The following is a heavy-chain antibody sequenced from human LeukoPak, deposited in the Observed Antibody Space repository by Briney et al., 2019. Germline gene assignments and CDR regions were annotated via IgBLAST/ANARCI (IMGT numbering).Heavy chain of an antibody. J-gene: IGHJ4*02. CDR1: GFAFSSYS. V-gene: IGHV3-48*02. CDR3: ASRSV. CDR2: IDDTSTTI. Sequence: GGSLRLSCAVSGFAFSSYSMNWVRQAPGKGLEWVSYIDDTSTTIYHSDSVKGRFTISRDNAKNSLYLQMNSLGDEDTAVYYCASRSVWGQGTLVTVSS.